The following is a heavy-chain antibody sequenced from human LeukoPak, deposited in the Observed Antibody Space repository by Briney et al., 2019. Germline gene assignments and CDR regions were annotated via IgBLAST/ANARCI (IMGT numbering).Heavy chain of an antibody. CDR3: ARGSDGSNY. V-gene: IGHV4-34*01. CDR1: GGSFSGYY. J-gene: IGHJ4*02. CDR2: INHSGST. D-gene: IGHD5-24*01. Sequence: SETLSLTCAVYGGSFSGYYWSWIRQPPGKXLEWIGEINHSGSTNYNPSLKSRVTISVDTSKNQFSLKLSSVTAADTAVYYCARGSDGSNYWGQGTLVTVSS.